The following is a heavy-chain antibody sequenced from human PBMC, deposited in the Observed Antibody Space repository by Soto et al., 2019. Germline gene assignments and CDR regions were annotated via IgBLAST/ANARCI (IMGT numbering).Heavy chain of an antibody. CDR2: IYYSGST. D-gene: IGHD3-10*01. CDR1: GGSISSGGYY. Sequence: SETLSLTCTVSGGSISSGGYYWSWIRQHPGKGLEWIGYIYYSGSTYYNPSLKSRVTISVDTSKNQFSLKLSSVTAADTAVYYCARDQPTGNYYGSGSYPYWGQGTLVTVSS. J-gene: IGHJ4*02. CDR3: ARDQPTGNYYGSGSYPY. V-gene: IGHV4-31*03.